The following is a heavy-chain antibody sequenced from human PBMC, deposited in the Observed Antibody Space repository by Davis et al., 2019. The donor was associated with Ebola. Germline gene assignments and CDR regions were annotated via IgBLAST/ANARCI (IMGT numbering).Heavy chain of an antibody. Sequence: PGGSLRLSCSASGFTFRNYAMHWVRQAPGKGLEYVSALNSDGTTTHYADSVKGRFTISRDNSRNTMYLQKTSLRAEDTAVYYCAKSPPAKGVAVAGSFDCWGQGTLVTVSS. CDR3: AKSPPAKGVAVAGSFDC. D-gene: IGHD6-19*01. J-gene: IGHJ4*02. V-gene: IGHV3-64D*06. CDR1: GFTFRNYA. CDR2: LNSDGTTT.